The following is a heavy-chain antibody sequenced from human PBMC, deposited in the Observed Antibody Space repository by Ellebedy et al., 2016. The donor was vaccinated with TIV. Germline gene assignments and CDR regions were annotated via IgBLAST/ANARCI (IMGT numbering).Heavy chain of an antibody. V-gene: IGHV3-48*04. CDR3: ARDQGWAVAGTTRFDY. CDR1: GFNLSTYS. D-gene: IGHD6-19*01. Sequence: PGGSLRLSCAASGFNLSTYSMNWVRQAPGKGLEWVSYITSGSSTIKYADSVKGRFTISRDNVKNSLYLQMNSLRAEDTAVYYCARDQGWAVAGTTRFDYWGQGTLVTVSS. J-gene: IGHJ4*02. CDR2: ITSGSSTI.